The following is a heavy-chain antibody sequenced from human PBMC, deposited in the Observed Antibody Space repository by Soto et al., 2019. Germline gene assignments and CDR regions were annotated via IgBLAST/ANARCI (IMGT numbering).Heavy chain of an antibody. CDR3: ARVSTHPGSYYIGEY. CDR1: GGSFSGYY. D-gene: IGHD3-10*01. CDR2: INHSGRT. Sequence: QVQLQQWGAGLLKPSETLSLTCAVYGGSFSGYYWSWIRQSPGKGLEWIGEINHSGRTNYNPSLKSRVTISVDTSKIQFSLKLSSVTAADTAVYYCARVSTHPGSYYIGEYWGQGTQVTVSS. J-gene: IGHJ4*02. V-gene: IGHV4-34*01.